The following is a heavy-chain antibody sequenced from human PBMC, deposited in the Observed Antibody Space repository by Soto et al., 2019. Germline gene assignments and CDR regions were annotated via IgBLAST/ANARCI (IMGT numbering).Heavy chain of an antibody. CDR2: ISSSSSYI. CDR1: GFTFSSYS. CDR3: ARDSDPAVRVAMITIWFDP. V-gene: IGHV3-21*01. D-gene: IGHD5-12*01. J-gene: IGHJ5*02. Sequence: GGSLRLSCAASGFTFSSYSMNWVRQAPGKGLEWVSSISSSSSYIYYADSVKGRFTISRDNAKNSLYLQMNSLRAEDTAGYYCARDSDPAVRVAMITIWFDPWGQGTLVTVSS.